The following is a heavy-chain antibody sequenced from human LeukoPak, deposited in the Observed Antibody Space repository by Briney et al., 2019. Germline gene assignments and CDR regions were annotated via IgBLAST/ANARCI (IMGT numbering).Heavy chain of an antibody. V-gene: IGHV3-30-3*01. J-gene: IGHJ6*02. CDR3: ASQGGLLWFGELSGGMDV. CDR2: ISYDGSNK. D-gene: IGHD3-10*01. CDR1: GFTFSSYA. Sequence: GGSLRLSCAASGFTFSSYAMNWVRQAPGKGLEWVAFISYDGSNKYYADSVKGRFTISRGNSNNTRYLHMHSLRAEATAVYYCASQGGLLWFGELSGGMDVWGQGTTVTVSS.